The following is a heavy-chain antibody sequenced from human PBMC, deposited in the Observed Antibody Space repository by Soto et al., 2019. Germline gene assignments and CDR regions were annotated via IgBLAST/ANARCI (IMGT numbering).Heavy chain of an antibody. J-gene: IGHJ6*02. Sequence: EVQLVESGGGLVQPGGSLRLSCAASGFTFSSNWMHWVRQAPGKGLVWVSHIDIDGSSTNYADSVKGRFTISTDNAXNTVYLQMNSLRAEDTAVYYCAREVVVAGTRTCFDYYGMDVWGQGTTVTVSS. CDR2: IDIDGSST. CDR1: GFTFSSNW. V-gene: IGHV3-74*01. D-gene: IGHD2-15*01. CDR3: AREVVVAGTRTCFDYYGMDV.